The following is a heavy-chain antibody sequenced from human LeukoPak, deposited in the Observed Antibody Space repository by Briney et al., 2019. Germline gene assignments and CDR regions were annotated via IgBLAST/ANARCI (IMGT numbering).Heavy chain of an antibody. CDR1: GYTFTSYA. CDR3: ARESVRITSSGRGAFDI. Sequence: ASVKVSCKASGYTFTSYAMHWVRQAPGQRLEWMGWINAGNGNTEYSQKFQGRVTITRDTSASTAYMELSSLRSEDTAVYYCARESVRITSSGRGAFDIWGQGTMVTVSS. D-gene: IGHD3-10*01. J-gene: IGHJ3*02. V-gene: IGHV1-3*01. CDR2: INAGNGNT.